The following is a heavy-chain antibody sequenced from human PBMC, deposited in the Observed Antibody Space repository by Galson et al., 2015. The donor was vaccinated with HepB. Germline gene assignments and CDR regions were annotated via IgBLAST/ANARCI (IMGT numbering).Heavy chain of an antibody. V-gene: IGHV3-9*01. CDR3: AKDIGSYDSSGYFYGMDV. Sequence: SLRLSCAASGFTFDDYAMHWVRQAPGKGLEWVSGISWNSGSIDYADSVKGRFTISRDNAENSLYLQMNSLRAEDTALYYCAKDIGSYDSSGYFYGMDVWGQGTTLTVSS. J-gene: IGHJ6*02. CDR1: GFTFDDYA. CDR2: ISWNSGSI. D-gene: IGHD3-22*01.